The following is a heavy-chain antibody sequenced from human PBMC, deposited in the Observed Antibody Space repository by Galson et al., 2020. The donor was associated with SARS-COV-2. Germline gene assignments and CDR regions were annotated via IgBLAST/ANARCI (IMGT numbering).Heavy chain of an antibody. CDR1: GFTFDDYA. D-gene: IGHD1-26*01. CDR2: ISWNSGSI. J-gene: IGHJ4*02. CDR3: AKGIGGSYYLPDY. V-gene: IGHV3-9*01. Sequence: GGSLRLSCAASGFTFDDYAMHWVRQAPGKGLEWVSGISWNSGSIGYADSVKGRFTISRDNAKNSLYLQMNSLRAEDTALYYCAKGIGGSYYLPDYWGQGTLVTVSS.